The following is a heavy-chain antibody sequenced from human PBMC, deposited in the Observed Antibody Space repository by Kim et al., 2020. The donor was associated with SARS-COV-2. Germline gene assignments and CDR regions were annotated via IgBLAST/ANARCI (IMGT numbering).Heavy chain of an antibody. D-gene: IGHD3-9*01. V-gene: IGHV4-39*07. CDR2: IYYSGST. J-gene: IGHJ6*02. CDR3: ARQRIGYDILTGTYYYYYGMDV. CDR1: GGSISSSSYY. Sequence: SETLSLTCTVSGGSISSSSYYWGWIRQPPGKGLEWIGSIYYSGSTYYNPSLKSRVTISVDTSKNQFSLKLSSVTAADTAVYYCARQRIGYDILTGTYYYYYGMDVWGQGTTVTVSS.